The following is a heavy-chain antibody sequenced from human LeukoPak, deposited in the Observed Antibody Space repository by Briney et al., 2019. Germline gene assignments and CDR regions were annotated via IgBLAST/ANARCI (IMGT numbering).Heavy chain of an antibody. CDR2: IVPCGSYI. J-gene: IGHJ3*02. CDR1: GFTFSIYS. CDR3: ARGRSITLLRGVAMSDGFDI. D-gene: IGHD3-10*01. V-gene: IGHV3-21*01. Sequence: GGPLRLSCAASGFTFSIYSMNWVRQAPGKGLEWVSFIVPCGSYIYYGDSVKGRVTISRDNAKKSLYLQMNGLRAEDTAVYYCARGRSITLLRGVAMSDGFDIWGQGAMVTVSS.